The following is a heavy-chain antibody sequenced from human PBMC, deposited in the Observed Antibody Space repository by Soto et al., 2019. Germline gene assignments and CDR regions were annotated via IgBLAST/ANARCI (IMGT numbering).Heavy chain of an antibody. CDR1: GGPFSTST. Sequence: QVQLVQSGAEEKKTGSSVKVSCKASGGPFSTSTISWVRQAPGQGLAWMGGIIPIFGTTTYAQKFQGRVTISADDSTSTAFLELSSLTSADTSVYYCRSSTDAYDSGVDWFDPWGQGTMVTVSS. CDR3: RSSTDAYDSGVDWFDP. D-gene: IGHD3-22*01. J-gene: IGHJ5*02. CDR2: IIPIFGTT. V-gene: IGHV1-69*01.